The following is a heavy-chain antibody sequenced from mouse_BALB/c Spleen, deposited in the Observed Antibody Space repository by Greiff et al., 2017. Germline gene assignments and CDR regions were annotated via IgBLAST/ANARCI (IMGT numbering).Heavy chain of an antibody. CDR3: ARGSGTTVVALDY. V-gene: IGHV2-9*02. CDR2: IWAGGST. CDR1: GFSLTSYG. Sequence: VQGVESGPGLVAPSQSLSITCTVSGFSLTSYGVHWVRQPPGKGLEWLGVIWAGGSTNYNSALMSRLSISKDNSKSQVFLKMNSLQTDDTAMYYCARGSGTTVVALDYWGQGTTLTVSS. J-gene: IGHJ2*01. D-gene: IGHD1-1*01.